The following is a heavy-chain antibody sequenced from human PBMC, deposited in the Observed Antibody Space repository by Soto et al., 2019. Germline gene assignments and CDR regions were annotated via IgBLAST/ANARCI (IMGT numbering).Heavy chain of an antibody. V-gene: IGHV3-15*01. CDR2: MKSMTDAGTT. Sequence: EVQLAQSGGGLVKPGESLTLSCALSGFTFANAWMSWVRQAPGKGLEWVGRMKSMTDAGTTDLAAPVKGRFSISRDESKSTWYVRMANVHVEDTDLYYCLTGREAGSYNGRSRRDRWGQGTLVTVSS. CDR1: GFTFANAW. CDR3: LTGREAGSYNGRSRRDR. D-gene: IGHD5-12*01. J-gene: IGHJ5*02.